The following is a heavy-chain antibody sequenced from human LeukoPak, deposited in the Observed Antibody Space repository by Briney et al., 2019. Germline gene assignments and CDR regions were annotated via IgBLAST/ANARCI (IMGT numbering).Heavy chain of an antibody. D-gene: IGHD6-13*01. V-gene: IGHV4-34*01. J-gene: IGHJ5*02. Sequence: SETLSLTCAVYGGSFSGYYWGWIRQPPGKGLEWIREINHSGSTNHTPSLKSVVTISVDTSKNPFSLKLRSVTAADTAVYYCERDLGIAAAGKDNWFDPWGQGILVTVSS. CDR1: GGSFSGYY. CDR2: INHSGST. CDR3: ERDLGIAAAGKDNWFDP.